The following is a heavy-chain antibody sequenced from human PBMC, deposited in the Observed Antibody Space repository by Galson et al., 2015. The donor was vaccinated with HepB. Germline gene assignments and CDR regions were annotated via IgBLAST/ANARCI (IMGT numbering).Heavy chain of an antibody. V-gene: IGHV1-58*01. CDR3: ARALVYDYIWGSYAPSYYFDY. CDR2: IVVGSGNT. J-gene: IGHJ4*02. D-gene: IGHD3-16*01. CDR1: GFTFTSSA. Sequence: SVKVSCKASGFTFTSSAVQWVRQARGQRLEWIGWIVVGSGNTKYSQKFQGRVTITRDTSASTAYMELSSLRSEDTAVYYCARALVYDYIWGSYAPSYYFDYWGQGTLVTVSS.